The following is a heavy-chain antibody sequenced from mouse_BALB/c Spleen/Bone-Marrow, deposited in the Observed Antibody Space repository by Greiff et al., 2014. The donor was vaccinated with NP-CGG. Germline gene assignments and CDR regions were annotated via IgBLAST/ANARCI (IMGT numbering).Heavy chain of an antibody. D-gene: IGHD2-14*01. V-gene: IGHV1S137*01. Sequence: QVQLKESGAKLVRPGVSVKISCKGSGYTFTDHAIHWVKRSHAKSLEWIGVISGYYGDAIYNQKFKGKATMTVDKSSSIAYMELARLTSEDSAIYYCARSGKVRNAMDYWGQGTSVTVSS. CDR1: GYTFTDHA. CDR3: ARSGKVRNAMDY. CDR2: ISGYYGDA. J-gene: IGHJ4*01.